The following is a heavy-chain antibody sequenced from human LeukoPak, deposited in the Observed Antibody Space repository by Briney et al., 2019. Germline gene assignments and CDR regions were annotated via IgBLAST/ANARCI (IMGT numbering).Heavy chain of an antibody. J-gene: IGHJ4*02. CDR1: GFPFSSHW. D-gene: IGHD5-24*01. V-gene: IGHV3-7*03. Sequence: GGSLRLSCAASGFPFSSHWLSWFRQSPGKGLEWVANIKQDGSEKYYVDSVKGRFTISRDNAKNSQYLQMNSLTADDTAVYYCARIDGSDDYWGQGTLVTVSS. CDR2: IKQDGSEK. CDR3: ARIDGSDDY.